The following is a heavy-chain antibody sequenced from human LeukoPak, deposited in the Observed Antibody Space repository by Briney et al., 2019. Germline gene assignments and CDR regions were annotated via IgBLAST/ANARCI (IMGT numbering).Heavy chain of an antibody. D-gene: IGHD3-22*01. V-gene: IGHV4-59*01. CDR1: GSSISSYH. J-gene: IGHJ3*02. CDR3: ARDGWGYYYDSSGPPHAFDI. CDR2: IYSSGTT. Sequence: SETLSLTCTVSGSSISSYHWSWIRQPPGRGLEWIGHIYSSGTTNYNPSLNSRVTISVDTSKNHFSLKLSSVTAADTAVYYCARDGWGYYYDSSGPPHAFDIWGQGTMVTVSS.